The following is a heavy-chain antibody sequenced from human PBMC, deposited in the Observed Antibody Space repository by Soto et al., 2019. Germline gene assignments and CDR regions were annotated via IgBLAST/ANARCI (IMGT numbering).Heavy chain of an antibody. D-gene: IGHD2-15*01. V-gene: IGHV3-64D*08. Sequence: GGSLRLSCSASGFTFSSYAMHWVRQAPGKGLEYVSAISSNGGSTYYADSVKGRFTISRDNSKNTLYLQMSSLRAEDTAVYYCLAGYWYIAVCYKEFDYWGQGTLVTVSS. CDR2: ISSNGGST. J-gene: IGHJ4*02. CDR3: LAGYWYIAVCYKEFDY. CDR1: GFTFSSYA.